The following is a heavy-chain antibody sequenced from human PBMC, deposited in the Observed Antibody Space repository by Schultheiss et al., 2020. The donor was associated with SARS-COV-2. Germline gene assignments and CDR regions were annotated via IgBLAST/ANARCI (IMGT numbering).Heavy chain of an antibody. Sequence: GGSLRLSCAASGFTFSSYSMNWVRQAPGKGLEWVSSISSSSSYIYYADSVKGRFTISRDNSKNTLYLQMNSLRAEDTAVYYCARGGTRSIAARRGIDYWGQGTLVTVSS. CDR3: ARGGTRSIAARRGIDY. D-gene: IGHD6-6*01. J-gene: IGHJ4*02. CDR1: GFTFSSYS. V-gene: IGHV3-21*04. CDR2: ISSSSSYI.